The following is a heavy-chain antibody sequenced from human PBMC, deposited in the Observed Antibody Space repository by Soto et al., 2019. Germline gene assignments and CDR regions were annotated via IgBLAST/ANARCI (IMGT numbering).Heavy chain of an antibody. CDR3: ARGFISSSGTFDY. CDR1: GGSFSGYY. V-gene: IGHV4-34*01. CDR2: INHSGST. J-gene: IGHJ4*02. D-gene: IGHD6-6*01. Sequence: SETLSLTCAVYGGSFSGYYWSWIRQPPGKGLEWIGEINHSGSTNYNPSLKSRVTISVDTSKNQFSLKLSSVTAADTAVYYCARGFISSSGTFDYWGQGTLVTVSS.